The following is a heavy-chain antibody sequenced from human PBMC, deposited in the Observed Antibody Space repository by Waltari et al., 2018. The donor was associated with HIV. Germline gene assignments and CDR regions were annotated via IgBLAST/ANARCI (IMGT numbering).Heavy chain of an antibody. CDR3: ARGLYSDYVYSY. D-gene: IGHD4-17*01. V-gene: IGHV3-74*01. J-gene: IGHJ4*02. CDR1: GFTFSNYW. Sequence: QLVESGGGLVQPGGSLRLSCAAYGFTFSNYWMHWVRQGPGKGLVWVTRINSDGTSTAYADSVKGRFTISRDNAKNTLYLQMNSLRAEDTAVYYCARGLYSDYVYSYWGQGTLVTVSS. CDR2: INSDGTST.